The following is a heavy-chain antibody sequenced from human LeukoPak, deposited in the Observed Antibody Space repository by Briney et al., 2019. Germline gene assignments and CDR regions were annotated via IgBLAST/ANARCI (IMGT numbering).Heavy chain of an antibody. CDR1: GGSFSGYY. Sequence: PSETLSLTCAVYGGSFSGYYWSWIRQPPGKGLEWIGEINHSGSTNYNPSLKSRVTISVDTSKNLFSLKLSSVTAADTAVYYCARGLRTRSGYGLDPWGQGTLVTVSS. J-gene: IGHJ4*02. D-gene: IGHD5-12*01. V-gene: IGHV4-34*01. CDR3: ARGLRTRSGYGLDP. CDR2: INHSGST.